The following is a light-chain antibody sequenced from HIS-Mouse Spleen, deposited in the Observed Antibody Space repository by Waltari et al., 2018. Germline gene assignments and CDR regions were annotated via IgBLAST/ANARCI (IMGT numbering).Light chain of an antibody. Sequence: SYELTQPHSVSVSPGQTARNTCSGDALPKTYAYWYQQNSGQAPVLVNYEDSKRPSGIPGRFSGSSSGTMATLTISGAQVEDEADYYCYSTDSSGNHRVFGGGTKLTVL. CDR2: EDS. J-gene: IGLJ2*01. CDR1: ALPKTY. CDR3: YSTDSSGNHRV. V-gene: IGLV3-10*01.